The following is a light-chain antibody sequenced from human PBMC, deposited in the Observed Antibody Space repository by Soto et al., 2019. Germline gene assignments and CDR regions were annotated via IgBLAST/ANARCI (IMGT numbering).Light chain of an antibody. V-gene: IGLV1-40*01. CDR2: GNT. Sequence: QSVLTQPPSVSGAPGQRVPVSCTGSRSNIGAGYDVPWYPQLPGAAPRLLIFGNTNRPSGVPDRCSGSRSGTSASLALSGLQAEEEADYYCQSYDIRLSVSVVFGGGTKPTVL. CDR1: RSNIGAGYD. J-gene: IGLJ2*01. CDR3: QSYDIRLSVSVV.